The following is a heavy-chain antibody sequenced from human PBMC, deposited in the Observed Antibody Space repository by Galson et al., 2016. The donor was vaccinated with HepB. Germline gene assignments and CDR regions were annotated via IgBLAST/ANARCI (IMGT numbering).Heavy chain of an antibody. CDR1: GFTFSSYA. V-gene: IGHV3-30-3*01. CDR2: ILYDGSNK. Sequence: SLRLSCAASGFTFSSYAMHWVRQAPGKGLEWVTIILYDGSNKYYADSVKGRFTISRDNSKNTLYLQMNSLRPEDTAVYYCARDLRWGDFVVVPAGSDFWGQGTLVTVSS. D-gene: IGHD2-2*01. J-gene: IGHJ4*02. CDR3: ARDLRWGDFVVVPAGSDF.